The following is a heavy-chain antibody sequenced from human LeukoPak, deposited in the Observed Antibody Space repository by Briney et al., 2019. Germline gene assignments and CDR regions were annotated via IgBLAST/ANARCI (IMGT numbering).Heavy chain of an antibody. D-gene: IGHD3-3*01. CDR2: IKQDGSEK. CDR1: GFTFSSYW. CDR3: ARGTAVWSGYYAFDY. Sequence: GGSLRLSCAASGFTFSSYWMSWVRQAPGKGLEWVANIKQDGSEKYYVDSVKGRFTISRDNAKNSLYLQMNSLRAEDTAVYYCARGTAVWSGYYAFDYWGQGTLVTVSS. J-gene: IGHJ4*02. V-gene: IGHV3-7*01.